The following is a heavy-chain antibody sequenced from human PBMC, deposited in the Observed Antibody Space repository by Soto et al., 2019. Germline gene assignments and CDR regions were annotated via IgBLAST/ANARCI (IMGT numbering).Heavy chain of an antibody. CDR2: ISHDGSDK. J-gene: IGHJ4*02. V-gene: IGHV3-30*18. CDR3: AKENQHLVHDY. CDR1: GFTFRNYG. D-gene: IGHD6-13*01. Sequence: GSLRLSCAASGFTFRNYGMHWVRQAPGKGLEWVAVISHDGSDKYYADSMKGRFIISRDNSENTLFLNMNSLKPEDTAVYYCAKENQHLVHDYWGQGTLVTVSS.